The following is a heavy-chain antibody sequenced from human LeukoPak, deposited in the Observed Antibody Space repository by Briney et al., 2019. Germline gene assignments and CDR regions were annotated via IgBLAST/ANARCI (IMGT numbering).Heavy chain of an antibody. CDR1: GFTFSGSA. J-gene: IGHJ4*02. CDR3: TRLTAGSIAVAGPFDFDY. CDR2: IRSNANSYAT. V-gene: IGHV3-73*01. D-gene: IGHD6-19*01. Sequence: PGGSLRLSCAASGFTFSGSAMHWVGQASGKGLEWVGRIRSNANSYATAYAASVKGRFTISRDDSKNTAYLQMNSLKTEDTAVYYCTRLTAGSIAVAGPFDFDYWGQGTLVTVSS.